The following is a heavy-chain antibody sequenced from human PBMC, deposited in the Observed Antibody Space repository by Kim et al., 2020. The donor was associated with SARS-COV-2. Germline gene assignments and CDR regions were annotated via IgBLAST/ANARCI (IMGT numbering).Heavy chain of an antibody. CDR1: GYSFTSYY. CDR3: ARAYGSGTYYMGGTF. J-gene: IGHJ1*01. CDR2: INPGGGST. Sequence: ASVKVSCKASGYSFTSYYMHWMRQAPGQGLEWMGIINPGGGSTSYAQKFQGRVTVTRDTSTSTVYMDLSSLRFEDTAVYYCARAYGSGTYYMGGTFWGQG. D-gene: IGHD3-10*01. V-gene: IGHV1-46*01.